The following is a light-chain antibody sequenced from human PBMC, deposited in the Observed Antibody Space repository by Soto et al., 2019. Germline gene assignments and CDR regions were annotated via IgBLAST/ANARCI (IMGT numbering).Light chain of an antibody. J-gene: IGLJ1*01. V-gene: IGLV1-40*01. CDR3: QSYDSSLSGFYV. CDR1: SSNIGAGYD. CDR2: GNS. Sequence: QSVLTQPPSVSGAPGQRVTISCTGSSSNIGAGYDVHWYQQLPGTAPKLLIYGNSNRPSGVPDRFSGSKSGTSASLAIPGLQAEDEADYYCQSYDSSLSGFYVFGNGTKVTVL.